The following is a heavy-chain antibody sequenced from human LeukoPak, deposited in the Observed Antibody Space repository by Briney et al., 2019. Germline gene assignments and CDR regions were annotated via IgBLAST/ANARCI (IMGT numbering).Heavy chain of an antibody. V-gene: IGHV3-30*01. CDR2: ISYDGSNK. J-gene: IGHJ4*02. CDR3: AKDVRALNNYGSGSSGFY. Sequence: SCKTSGYTFTNYFMHWVRQAPGKGLEWVAVISYDGSNKYYADPVKGRFTISRDNSKNTLYLQMNSLRVEDTAVYYCAKDVRALNNYGSGSSGFYWGQGTLVTVSS. D-gene: IGHD3-10*01. CDR1: GYTFTNYF.